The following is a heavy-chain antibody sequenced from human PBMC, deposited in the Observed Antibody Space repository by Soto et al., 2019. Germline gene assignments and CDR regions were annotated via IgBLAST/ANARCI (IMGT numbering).Heavy chain of an antibody. D-gene: IGHD6-6*01. CDR2: IIPIFGTA. J-gene: IGHJ6*02. CDR1: GGTFSSYA. V-gene: IGHV1-69*06. CDR3: ARDHSSSSFHYYYGMDV. Sequence: SVKVSCKASGGTFSSYAIRWVRQAPGQGLEWMGGIIPIFGTANYAQKFQGRVTITADKSTSTAYMELSSLRSEDTAVYYCARDHSSSSFHYYYGMDVWGQGTTVTVSS.